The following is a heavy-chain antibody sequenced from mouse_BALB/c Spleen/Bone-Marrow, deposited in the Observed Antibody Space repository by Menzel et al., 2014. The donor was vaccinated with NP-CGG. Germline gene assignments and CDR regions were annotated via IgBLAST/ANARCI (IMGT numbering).Heavy chain of an antibody. D-gene: IGHD2-4*01. CDR3: TRDDSPYWYFDV. Sequence: EVHLVESGPELEKPGASVKISCKASGYSFTGYNMNWVKQSNGKSLEWIGSIDPYYGGTSYNQKFKGKATLTVDKSSGTAYMQLKNLTSEDSAVYYCTRDDSPYWYFDVWGAGTTVTVSS. CDR1: GYSFTGYN. V-gene: IGHV1-39*01. CDR2: IDPYYGGT. J-gene: IGHJ1*01.